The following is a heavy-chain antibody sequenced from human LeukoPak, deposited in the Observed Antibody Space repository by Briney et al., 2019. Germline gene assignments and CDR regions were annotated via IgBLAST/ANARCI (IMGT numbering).Heavy chain of an antibody. V-gene: IGHV4-4*07. CDR3: ASQPSVESSGRPFDY. CDR1: GGSISSYY. Sequence: PSETLSLTCTVSGGSISSYYWSWLRQPAGKGLEWIGRIYTSGTTNYNPSLKSRITMSIDTSKKQFSLNLTSVTAADTAVYYCASQPSVESSGRPFDYWGQGTLVTVSS. CDR2: IYTSGTT. D-gene: IGHD3-22*01. J-gene: IGHJ4*02.